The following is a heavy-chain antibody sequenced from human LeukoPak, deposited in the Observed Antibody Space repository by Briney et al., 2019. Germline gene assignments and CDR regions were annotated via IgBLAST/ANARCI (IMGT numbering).Heavy chain of an antibody. J-gene: IGHJ4*02. CDR3: TRVGYIDEGIDY. CDR2: IKQDGSKK. Sequence: GSLRLSCAASGFIFSNAWMNWVRQAPGKGLEWVANIKQDGSKKSYVDSVKGRFTISRDNAKNSLYLQMNSLRAEDTAIYYCTRVGYIDEGIDYWGQGTLVTVSS. V-gene: IGHV3-7*04. D-gene: IGHD5-24*01. CDR1: GFIFSNAW.